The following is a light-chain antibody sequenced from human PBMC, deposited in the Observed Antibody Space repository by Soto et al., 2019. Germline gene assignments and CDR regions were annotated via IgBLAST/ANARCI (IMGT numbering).Light chain of an antibody. CDR1: SSDVGGYNY. J-gene: IGLJ1*01. Sequence: QSVLTQPRSVSWSPGQSVTISCTGTSSDVGGYNYVSWYQQHPAKAPKLMIYDVSKRPSGVPDRCSGSKSGNTASRTISGLQAEDEADYYCCSYAVSLYVFGTGTKVTVL. V-gene: IGLV2-11*01. CDR3: CSYAVSLYV. CDR2: DVS.